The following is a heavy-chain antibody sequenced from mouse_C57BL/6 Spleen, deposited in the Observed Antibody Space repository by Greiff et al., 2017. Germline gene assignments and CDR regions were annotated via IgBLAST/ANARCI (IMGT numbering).Heavy chain of an antibody. V-gene: IGHV1-50*01. Sequence: VQLQQPGAELVKPGASVKLSCKASGYTFTSYWMQWVKQRPGQGLEWIGEIAPSDSYTNYNQKFKGKATLTVDTSSSTAYMQLSSLTSEDSAVYYCARWDDYDYFDYWGQGTTLTVSS. CDR2: IAPSDSYT. D-gene: IGHD2-4*01. CDR1: GYTFTSYW. J-gene: IGHJ2*01. CDR3: ARWDDYDYFDY.